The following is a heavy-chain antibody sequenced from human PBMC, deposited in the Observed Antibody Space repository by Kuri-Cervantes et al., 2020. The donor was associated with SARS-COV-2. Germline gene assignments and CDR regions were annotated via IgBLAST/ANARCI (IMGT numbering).Heavy chain of an antibody. CDR2: IKQDGSEK. D-gene: IGHD6-19*01. Sequence: GGSLRLSCGVSGFTFSISWMTWVRQAPGKGLEWVANIKQDGSEKYYVDSVKGRFTISRDNAKNSLYLQMNSLRAEDTAVYYCARDQGWLDPWWFDPWGQGTLVTVSS. CDR1: GFTFSISW. V-gene: IGHV3-7*01. J-gene: IGHJ5*02. CDR3: ARDQGWLDPWWFDP.